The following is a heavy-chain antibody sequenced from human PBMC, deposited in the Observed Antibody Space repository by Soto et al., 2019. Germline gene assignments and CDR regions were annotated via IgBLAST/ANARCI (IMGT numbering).Heavy chain of an antibody. V-gene: IGHV6-1*01. CDR3: ASSYVPLIGWPFHX. J-gene: IGHJ4*02. CDR2: TYYRSKWYN. D-gene: IGHD6-19*01. CDR1: GDSVSSNGAA. Sequence: SQTLSLSCSISGDSVSSNGAAWNWIRQSPSRGLEWIGRTYYRSKWYNYYAVSVKSRITINPDTSKNQFSLQLNAVTTEDTAVYYCASSYVPLIGWPFHXWGQVTLFTVSX.